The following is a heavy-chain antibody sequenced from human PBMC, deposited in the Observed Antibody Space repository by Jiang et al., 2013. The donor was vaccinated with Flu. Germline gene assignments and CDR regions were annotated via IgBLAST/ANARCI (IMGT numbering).Heavy chain of an antibody. V-gene: IGHV3-11*03. CDR2: ISSSGSYT. CDR1: GFTFSDYY. J-gene: IGHJ4*02. Sequence: QLLESGGGLVKPEGSLRLSCATSGFTFSDYYMNWIRQAPGKGLEWVSYISSSGSYTNYADSVKGRFTISRDNAKNSLYLLMNSLRAEDTAVYYCARRYCSGGSCYPMTFDYWGQGTLVTVSS. CDR3: ARRYCSGGSCYPMTFDY. D-gene: IGHD2-15*01.